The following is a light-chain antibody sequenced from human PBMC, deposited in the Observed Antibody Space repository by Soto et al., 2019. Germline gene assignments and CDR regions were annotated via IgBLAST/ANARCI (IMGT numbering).Light chain of an antibody. V-gene: IGLV2-14*01. CDR1: SSDVGGYSY. Sequence: QSALTQPASVSGSPGQSIAISCTGTSSDVGGYSYVSWYQQQPGKAPKLVIPDVSNRPSGVSDRFSGSKSGNTASLTISGLRTEDEADYYCASHTTSSTYVFGTGTKVTVL. CDR3: ASHTTSSTYV. CDR2: DVS. J-gene: IGLJ1*01.